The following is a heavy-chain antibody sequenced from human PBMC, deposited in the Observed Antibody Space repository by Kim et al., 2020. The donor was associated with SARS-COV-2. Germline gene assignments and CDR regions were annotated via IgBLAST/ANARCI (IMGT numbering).Heavy chain of an antibody. V-gene: IGHV3-15*01. CDR1: GFTFSNAW. D-gene: IGHD6-13*01. J-gene: IGHJ6*02. Sequence: GGSLRLSCAASGFTFSNAWMSWVRQAPGKGLEWVGRIKSKTDGGTTDYAAPVKGRFTISRDDSKNTLYLQMNSLKTEDTAVYYCTTGGIAAAICEYGMDVWGQGTTVTVSS. CDR3: TTGGIAAAICEYGMDV. CDR2: IKSKTDGGTT.